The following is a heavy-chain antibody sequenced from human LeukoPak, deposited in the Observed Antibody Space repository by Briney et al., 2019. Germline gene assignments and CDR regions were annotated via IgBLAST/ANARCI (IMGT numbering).Heavy chain of an antibody. CDR2: TSYDGSKK. D-gene: IGHD6-13*01. CDR1: GFIFSSYG. J-gene: IGHJ4*02. CDR3: ANYRQSITAAGNSREFADY. V-gene: IGHV3-30*18. Sequence: PGGSLRLSCAASGFIFSSYGMHWVRQAPGKGLEWVAVTSYDGSKKYYADSVKGRFTISRDNSKNTLYLQMNSLRAEDTAVYYCANYRQSITAAGNSREFADYWGQGTLVTVSS.